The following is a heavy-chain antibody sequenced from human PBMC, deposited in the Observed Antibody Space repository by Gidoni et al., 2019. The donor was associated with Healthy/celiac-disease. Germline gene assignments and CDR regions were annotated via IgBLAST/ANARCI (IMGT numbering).Heavy chain of an antibody. CDR2: ICYDGSNK. D-gene: IGHD3-10*01. Sequence: QVQLVESGGGVVQPGRSLRLSCAASGFTFSSYRMHWVRQAPGTGLEWVADICYDGSNKYYADSVKGRFTISRDNSKNTLYLQMNSLRAEDTAVYYCARTPDYGSGSYYSHLDYWGQGTLVTVSS. J-gene: IGHJ4*02. CDR3: ARTPDYGSGSYYSHLDY. V-gene: IGHV3-33*01. CDR1: GFTFSSYR.